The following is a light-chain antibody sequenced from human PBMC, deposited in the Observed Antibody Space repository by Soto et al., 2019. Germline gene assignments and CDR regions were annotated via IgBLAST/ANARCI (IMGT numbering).Light chain of an antibody. CDR3: PSYTSSSSYV. CDR2: EVS. Sequence: QSVLTQPASVSGSPGQSITISCTGTSSGVGGYNYVSWYQQHPGKAPKLMIYEVSNRPSGVSNRFSGSKSGNTASLTISGPQGEDEADYYCPSYTSSSSYVSGIGTKVT. J-gene: IGLJ1*01. V-gene: IGLV2-14*01. CDR1: SSGVGGYNY.